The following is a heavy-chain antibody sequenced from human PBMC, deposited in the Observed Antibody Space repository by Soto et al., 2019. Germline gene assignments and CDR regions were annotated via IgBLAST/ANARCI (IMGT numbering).Heavy chain of an antibody. V-gene: IGHV1-18*01. J-gene: IGHJ3*01. D-gene: IGHD1-1*01. CDR2: ISGYNGKT. CDR1: GYTFTSYG. Sequence: ASVKVSCKASGYTFTSYGISWVRQAPGQGLEWMGWISGYNGKTNYAQKVQERVTMTTDTSTSTVYMELRILRFDDKALYYCSTEARYFWNDRDAFDFWGQGTMVTVSS. CDR3: STEARYFWNDRDAFDF.